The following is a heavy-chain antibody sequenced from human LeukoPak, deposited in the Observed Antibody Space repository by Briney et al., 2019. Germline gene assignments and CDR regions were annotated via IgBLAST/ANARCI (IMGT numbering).Heavy chain of an antibody. V-gene: IGHV1-2*02. CDR3: ARVLRYFDWLLFRYYYYGTDV. Sequence: ASVKVSCKASGYTFTGYYMHWVRQAPGQGLEWMGWINPNSGGTNYAQKFQGRVTMTRDTSISTAYMELSRLRSDDTAVYYCARVLRYFDWLLFRYYYYGTDVWGQGTTVTVSS. CDR1: GYTFTGYY. J-gene: IGHJ6*02. CDR2: INPNSGGT. D-gene: IGHD3-9*01.